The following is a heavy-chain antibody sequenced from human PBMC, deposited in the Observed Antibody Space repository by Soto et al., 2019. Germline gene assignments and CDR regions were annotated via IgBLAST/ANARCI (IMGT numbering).Heavy chain of an antibody. CDR3: ARDGEAGSFFAIDY. J-gene: IGHJ4*02. V-gene: IGHV1-2*04. CDR1: GYTFTGYY. CDR2: INPNSGGT. Sequence: ASVKVSCKASGYTFTGYYMHWVRQAPGQGLEWMGWINPNSGGTNYAQKFQGWVTMTRDTSISTAYMELSRLRSDDTAVYYCARDGEAGSFFAIDYWGQRTLVTVSS. D-gene: IGHD3-3*01.